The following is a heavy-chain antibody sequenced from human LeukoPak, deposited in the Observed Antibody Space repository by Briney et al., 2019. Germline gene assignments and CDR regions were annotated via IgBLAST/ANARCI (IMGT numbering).Heavy chain of an antibody. CDR1: GGTFSSYA. CDR2: INTNTGNP. V-gene: IGHV7-4-1*02. Sequence: GSSVKVSCKASGGTFSSYAISWVRQAPGQGLEWMGWINTNTGNPTYAQGFTGRFVFSLDTSVSTAYLQISSLKAEDTAVYYCARAGYSGYDSSALQSYYYYYGMDVWGQGTTVTVSS. CDR3: ARAGYSGYDSSALQSYYYYYGMDV. J-gene: IGHJ6*02. D-gene: IGHD5-12*01.